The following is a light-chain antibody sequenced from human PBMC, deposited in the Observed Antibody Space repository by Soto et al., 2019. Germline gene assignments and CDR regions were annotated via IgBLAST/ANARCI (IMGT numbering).Light chain of an antibody. Sequence: DIQMTQSPSSLSASVGDRFTITCLSSQSINNYLTWYQQKPGKAPNLLIYTASTLQSGVPSRFSGSGSGTDFTLTISSLQPEDFATYYCQQNYRTPITFGQGTRLEIK. J-gene: IGKJ5*01. CDR1: QSINNY. V-gene: IGKV1-39*01. CDR2: TAS. CDR3: QQNYRTPIT.